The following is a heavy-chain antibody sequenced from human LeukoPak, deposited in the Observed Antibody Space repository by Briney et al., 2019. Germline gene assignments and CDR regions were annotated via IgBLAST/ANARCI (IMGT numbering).Heavy chain of an antibody. D-gene: IGHD2-2*01. Sequence: ASVKVSCKASGYTFTAYAIHWVRQAPGQSLQWMGWINAGSDTKYSQKFQGRVTITRDTSASTAYMELSSLRSEDTAVYYCARDTGYRSSTSCYGSRNAFDIWGQGTMVTVSS. CDR2: INAGSDT. V-gene: IGHV1-3*01. J-gene: IGHJ3*02. CDR1: GYTFTAYA. CDR3: ARDTGYRSSTSCYGSRNAFDI.